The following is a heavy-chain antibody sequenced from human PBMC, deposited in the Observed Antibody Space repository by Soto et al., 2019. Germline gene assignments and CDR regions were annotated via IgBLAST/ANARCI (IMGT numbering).Heavy chain of an antibody. J-gene: IGHJ6*02. Sequence: RGESLKISCKGSGYSFTSYWISWVRQMPGKGLEWMGRIDPSDSYTNYSPSFQGHVTISADKSISTAYLQRSSLRASDTAMYYCASSYSSSSSGGYGMDVWGQGTTVTVSS. V-gene: IGHV5-10-1*01. CDR3: ASSYSSSSSGGYGMDV. CDR2: IDPSDSYT. D-gene: IGHD6-6*01. CDR1: GYSFTSYW.